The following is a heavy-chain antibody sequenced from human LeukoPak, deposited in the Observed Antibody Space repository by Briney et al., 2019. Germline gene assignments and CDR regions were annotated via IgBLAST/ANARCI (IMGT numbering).Heavy chain of an antibody. CDR2: IYYSGST. CDR3: AREDGSGSYFPNNWFDP. V-gene: IGHV4-61*01. D-gene: IGHD3-10*01. J-gene: IGHJ5*02. Sequence: SETLSLTCTVSGGSVSSGSYYWSWIRQPPGKGLEWIGYIYYSGSTNYNPSLKSRVTISVDTSKNQFPLKLSSVTAADTAVYYCAREDGSGSYFPNNWFDPWGQGTLVTVSS. CDR1: GGSVSSGSYY.